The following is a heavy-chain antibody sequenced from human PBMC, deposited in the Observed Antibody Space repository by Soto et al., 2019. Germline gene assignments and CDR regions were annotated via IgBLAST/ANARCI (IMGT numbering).Heavy chain of an antibody. CDR2: INAGNGNT. CDR3: ARSTMVRGVTP. Sequence: ASVKVSCKASGYSFTSYAMHWVRQAPGQRLEWMGWINAGNGNTKYSQKFQGRVTITRDTSASTACMELSSLRSEDTAVYYCARSTMVRGVTPWGQGTLVTVSS. D-gene: IGHD3-10*01. CDR1: GYSFTSYA. J-gene: IGHJ5*02. V-gene: IGHV1-3*01.